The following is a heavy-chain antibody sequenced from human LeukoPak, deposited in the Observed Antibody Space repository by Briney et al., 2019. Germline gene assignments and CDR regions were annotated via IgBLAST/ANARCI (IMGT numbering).Heavy chain of an antibody. CDR1: GGSFSGYY. V-gene: IGHV4-34*01. Sequence: SETLSLTCAVYGGSFSGYYWSWIRQPPGKGLEWIGEINHSGSTNYNPSLKSRVTISVDTSKNQFSLKLSSVTAADTAVYYCARDPDFDAFDIWGQGTMVTVSS. D-gene: IGHD1-14*01. CDR3: ARDPDFDAFDI. J-gene: IGHJ3*02. CDR2: INHSGST.